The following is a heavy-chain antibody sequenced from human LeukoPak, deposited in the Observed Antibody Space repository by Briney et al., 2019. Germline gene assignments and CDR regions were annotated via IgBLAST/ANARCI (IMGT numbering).Heavy chain of an antibody. CDR2: IYYSGST. D-gene: IGHD4-11*01. J-gene: IGHJ3*02. CDR1: GGSISSGGYY. CDR3: ARERADYLDAFDI. V-gene: IGHV4-31*03. Sequence: PSQTLPLTCTVSGGSISSGGYYWSWIRQHPGKGLEWIGYIYYSGSTYYNPSLKSRVTISVDTSKNQFSLKLSSVTAADTAVYYCARERADYLDAFDIWGQGTMVTVSS.